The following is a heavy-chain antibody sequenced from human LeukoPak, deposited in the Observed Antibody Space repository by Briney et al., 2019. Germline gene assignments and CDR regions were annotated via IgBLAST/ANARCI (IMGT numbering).Heavy chain of an antibody. Sequence: GGSLRLSCAASGFTFSSYEMNWVRQAPGKGLEWVSYISSSGSTIYYADSVKGRFTISRDNAKNSLYLQMNSLRAEDTAVYYCARMFNGWYFDHWGQGTLVTVSS. D-gene: IGHD2-15*01. CDR1: GFTFSSYE. CDR2: ISSSGSTI. CDR3: ARMFNGWYFDH. V-gene: IGHV3-48*03. J-gene: IGHJ4*02.